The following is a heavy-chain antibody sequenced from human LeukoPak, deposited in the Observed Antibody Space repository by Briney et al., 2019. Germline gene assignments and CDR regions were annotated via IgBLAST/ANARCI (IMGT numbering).Heavy chain of an antibody. CDR3: ARGPQDGSGAYDI. Sequence: SETLSLTCGVYGGSFSAYYWSWIRQAPGKGLEWIGEINHSGNTIYNPSLKSRVTISVDTSENQFSLKLSSVTAADTAVYYCARGPQDGSGAYDIWGQGTMVTVSS. D-gene: IGHD5-24*01. V-gene: IGHV4-34*01. J-gene: IGHJ3*02. CDR2: INHSGNT. CDR1: GGSFSAYY.